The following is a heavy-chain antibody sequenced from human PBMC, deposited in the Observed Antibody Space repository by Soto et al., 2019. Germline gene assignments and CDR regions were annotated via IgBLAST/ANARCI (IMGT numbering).Heavy chain of an antibody. Sequence: SLRLSCAASGFTFDDYAMHWVRQAPGEGLEWVSGISWNSNDVGYAVSVKGRFTISRDNAKNSLYLQMNSLRPEDTALYYCEKDPILAAGTFQHGGQGPLVTVSS. CDR2: ISWNSNDV. CDR3: EKDPILAAGTFQH. J-gene: IGHJ1*01. V-gene: IGHV3-9*01. D-gene: IGHD6-13*01. CDR1: GFTFDDYA.